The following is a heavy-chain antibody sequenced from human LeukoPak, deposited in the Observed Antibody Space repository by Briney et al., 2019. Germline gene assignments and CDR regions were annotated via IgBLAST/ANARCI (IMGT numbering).Heavy chain of an antibody. Sequence: SETLSLTCTVSGGSIGGFYWSWIRQPPGKGLEWIGYIYYSGSTSYNPSLKSRVTISLDTSKNQFSLKLNSVTAADTAVYYCARLQVYCGGDCYPRWFDPWGQGTLVTVSS. CDR1: GGSIGGFY. CDR2: IYYSGST. CDR3: ARLQVYCGGDCYPRWFDP. J-gene: IGHJ5*02. V-gene: IGHV4-59*08. D-gene: IGHD2-21*02.